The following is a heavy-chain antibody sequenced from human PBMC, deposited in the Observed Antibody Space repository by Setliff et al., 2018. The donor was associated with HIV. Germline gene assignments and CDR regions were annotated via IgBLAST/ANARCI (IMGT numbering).Heavy chain of an antibody. V-gene: IGHV1-8*01. CDR2: MNPNSGVS. Sequence: ASVKVSCKASGHTFTNVDIHWMRRATGQGLEWMGWMNPNSGVSGYALKFHDRVTMTRDTSITTAYMELSSLTSEDTAVYYCARGKGVGGVIITGGLDVWGQGTTVTV. CDR3: ARGKGVGGVIITGGLDV. CDR1: GHTFTNVD. J-gene: IGHJ6*02. D-gene: IGHD3-10*01.